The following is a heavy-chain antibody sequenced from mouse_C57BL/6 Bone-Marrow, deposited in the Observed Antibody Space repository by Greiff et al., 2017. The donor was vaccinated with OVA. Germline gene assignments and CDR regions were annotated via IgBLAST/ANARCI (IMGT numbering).Heavy chain of an antibody. D-gene: IGHD1-1*01. CDR3: AWDCYYVWFAD. Sequence: QVQLQQSGAELVKPGASVKMSCTASGYTFTSYWITWVKQRPGQGLEWIGDIYPGSGSTNYTEKFKGKATLTVDKSSNTAYLQLSSLTSEDAAVYYSAWDCYYVWFADWGQGTRVTVSA. CDR2: IYPGSGST. J-gene: IGHJ3*01. CDR1: GYTFTSYW. V-gene: IGHV1-55*01.